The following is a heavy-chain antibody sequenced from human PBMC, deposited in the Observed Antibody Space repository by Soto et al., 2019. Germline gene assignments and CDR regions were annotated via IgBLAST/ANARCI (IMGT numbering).Heavy chain of an antibody. D-gene: IGHD6-19*01. CDR1: GFTFTNAW. J-gene: IGHJ4*02. V-gene: IGHV3-15*01. Sequence: GGSLRLSCAASGFTFTNAWLSWLRQAPGKGLEWVGRIRSKRDGESIDYAAYVRGRFIISRDDSTSTLYLQMNGLKTEDAAVYYCSADQLAVGGKPYYFENWGQGALVTVSS. CDR3: SADQLAVGGKPYYFEN. CDR2: IRSKRDGESI.